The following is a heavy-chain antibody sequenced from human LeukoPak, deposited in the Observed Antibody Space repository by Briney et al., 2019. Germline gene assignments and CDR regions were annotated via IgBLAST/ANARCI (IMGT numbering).Heavy chain of an antibody. CDR2: IYHSGST. J-gene: IGHJ4*02. CDR1: GYSISSGYY. D-gene: IGHD1-26*01. V-gene: IGHV4-38-2*02. Sequence: PSETLSLTCTVSGYSISSGYYWGWIRQPPGKGLEWIGSIYHSGSTYYNPSLKSRVTISVDTSKNQFSLKLSSVTAADTAVYYCASMAVGATHFDYWGQGTLVTVSS. CDR3: ASMAVGATHFDY.